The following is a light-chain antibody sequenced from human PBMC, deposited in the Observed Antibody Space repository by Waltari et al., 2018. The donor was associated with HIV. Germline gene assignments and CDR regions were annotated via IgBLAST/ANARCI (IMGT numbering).Light chain of an antibody. CDR2: DAS. CDR1: QRVGTK. Sequence: EIVMTRSPATLSVSPGERATVSCRASQRVGTKLAWYQYKIGQAPRLLIYDASTKTTQNPSRFSGTGSGTEFTLIISSLQSEDFEEYYCQQYKTWPYTFGQGTRLEIK. J-gene: IGKJ2*01. CDR3: QQYKTWPYT. V-gene: IGKV3-15*01.